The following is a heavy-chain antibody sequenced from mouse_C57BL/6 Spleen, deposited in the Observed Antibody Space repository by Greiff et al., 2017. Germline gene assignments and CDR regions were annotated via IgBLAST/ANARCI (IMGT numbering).Heavy chain of an antibody. V-gene: IGHV1-52*01. Sequence: QVQLKQPGAELVRPGSSVKMSCKASGYTFTSYWMHWVKQRPIQGLEWIGNLDPSDSATHYNQKFKDKATLTVDKSSSTAYMQLSSLTSEDSAVYYWSREGNYDGYSAWFAYWGQGTLVTVSA. J-gene: IGHJ3*01. CDR2: LDPSDSAT. D-gene: IGHD2-3*01. CDR3: SREGNYDGYSAWFAY. CDR1: GYTFTSYW.